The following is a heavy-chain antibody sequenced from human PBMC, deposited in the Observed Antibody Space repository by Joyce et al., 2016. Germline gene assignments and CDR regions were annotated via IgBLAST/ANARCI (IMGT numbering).Heavy chain of an antibody. J-gene: IGHJ4*02. CDR2: IAYEGTDK. Sequence: QVQLVESGGGVVQPGRSLRFSCTTSGFNFNNYGMHWVRQAPGKGLEWVAVIAYEGTDKYYGASVKGRFTISRDNSKNTVYLQMNSLTVGDTAVYYCTRELTSSWSAYWGQGSLVTVSS. V-gene: IGHV3-30*03. D-gene: IGHD2-2*01. CDR3: TRELTSSWSAY. CDR1: GFNFNNYG.